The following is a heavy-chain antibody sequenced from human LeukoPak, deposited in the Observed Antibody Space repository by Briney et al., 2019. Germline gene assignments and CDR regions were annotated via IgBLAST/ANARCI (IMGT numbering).Heavy chain of an antibody. V-gene: IGHV3-7*01. CDR2: IKQDGGEK. D-gene: IGHD4-17*01. Sequence: PGGSLRLSCAASEFTFSSYWMSWVRQAPGKGLEWVANIKQDGGEKYYLDSVKGRFTVSRDNAKNSLYLQMGSLRAEDTAVYYCARVGARQILEYWGQGTLVTVSS. CDR3: ARVGARQILEY. J-gene: IGHJ4*02. CDR1: EFTFSSYW.